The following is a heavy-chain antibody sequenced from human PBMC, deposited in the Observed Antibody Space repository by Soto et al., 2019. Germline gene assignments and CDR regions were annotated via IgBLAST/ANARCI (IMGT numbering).Heavy chain of an antibody. CDR1: GGSISSGGYY. J-gene: IGHJ4*02. CDR3: ARDKGDYYDSSGYYLDY. D-gene: IGHD3-22*01. CDR2: IYYSGST. Sequence: QVQLQESGPGLVKPSQTLSLTCTVSGGSISSGGYYWSWIRQHPGKGLEWIGYIYYSGSTYYIPSLKSRVTISVDTSKNQFSLKLSSVTAADTAVYYCARDKGDYYDSSGYYLDYWGQGTLVTVSS. V-gene: IGHV4-31*03.